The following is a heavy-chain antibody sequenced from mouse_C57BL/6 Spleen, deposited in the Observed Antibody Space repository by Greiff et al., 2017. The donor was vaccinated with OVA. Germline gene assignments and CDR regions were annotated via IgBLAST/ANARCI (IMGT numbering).Heavy chain of an antibody. CDR3: ARREVTVDAMDY. CDR2: INPNNGGT. V-gene: IGHV1-26*01. Sequence: VQLQQSGPELVKPGASVKISCKASGYTFTDYYMNWVKQSHGKSLEWIGDINPNNGGTSYNQKFKGKATLTVDKSSSTAYMELRSLTSEDSAVYYCARREVTVDAMDYWGQGTSVTVSS. CDR1: GYTFTDYY. D-gene: IGHD1-1*01. J-gene: IGHJ4*01.